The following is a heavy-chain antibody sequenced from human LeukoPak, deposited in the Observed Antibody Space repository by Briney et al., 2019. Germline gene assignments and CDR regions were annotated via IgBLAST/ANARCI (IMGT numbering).Heavy chain of an antibody. CDR3: AADLEMQDAFDI. V-gene: IGHV1-58*01. J-gene: IGHJ3*02. CDR1: GFTFTSSA. Sequence: SVKVSCKASGFTFTSSAVQWVRQARVQRLEWIGWIVVGSGNTNYAQKFQERVTITRDMSTSTAYMELSSLRSEDTAVYYCAADLEMQDAFDIWGQGTTVTVSS. D-gene: IGHD5-24*01. CDR2: IVVGSGNT.